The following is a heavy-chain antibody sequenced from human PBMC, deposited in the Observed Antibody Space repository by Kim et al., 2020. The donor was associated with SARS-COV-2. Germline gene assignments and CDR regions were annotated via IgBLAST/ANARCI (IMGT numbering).Heavy chain of an antibody. V-gene: IGHV5-51*01. J-gene: IGHJ4*02. D-gene: IGHD1-26*01. CDR3: ARHTGSLGAADY. Sequence: RYSPSFQGQVTISADKSISTAYLQWSSLKASDTAMYYCARHTGSLGAADYWGQGTLVTVSS.